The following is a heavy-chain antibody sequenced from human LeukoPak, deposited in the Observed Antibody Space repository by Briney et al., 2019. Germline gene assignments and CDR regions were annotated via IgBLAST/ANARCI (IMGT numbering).Heavy chain of an antibody. D-gene: IGHD3-9*01. CDR1: GFTFTSSA. CDR3: ARDKRNLRYFDWLSDPYYFDY. V-gene: IGHV1-2*04. J-gene: IGHJ4*02. Sequence: ASVKVSCKASGFTFTSSAVQWVRQAPGQGLEWMGWINPNSGGTNYAQKLQGWVTMTRDTSISTAYMELSRLRSDDTAVYYCARDKRNLRYFDWLSDPYYFDYWGQGTLVTVSS. CDR2: INPNSGGT.